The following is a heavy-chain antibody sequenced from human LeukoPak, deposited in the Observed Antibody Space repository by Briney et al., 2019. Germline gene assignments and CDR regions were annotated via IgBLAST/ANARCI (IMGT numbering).Heavy chain of an antibody. D-gene: IGHD5-24*01. CDR2: ISAYNGNT. CDR3: ARAGGSKQNDY. J-gene: IGHJ4*02. Sequence: ASVTVSCKASGGTFSSYAISWVRQAPGQGLEWMGWISAYNGNTNYAQKLQGRATMTTDTSTSTAYMELRSLRSDDTAVYYCARAGGSKQNDYWGQGTLVTVSS. V-gene: IGHV1-18*01. CDR1: GGTFSSYA.